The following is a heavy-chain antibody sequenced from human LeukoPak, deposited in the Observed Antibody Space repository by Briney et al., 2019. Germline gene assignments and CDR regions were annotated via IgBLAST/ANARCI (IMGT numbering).Heavy chain of an antibody. CDR3: ARDRGYSYGYDAFDI. Sequence: SETLSLTCTVSGDSISSGDYFWSWIRQPPGKGLEWFVYIYYSGSTYYNPSLKSRVTISIDTSKNQFSLKLSSVAAADTAVYYCARDRGYSYGYDAFDIWGQGTMVTVSS. CDR2: IYYSGST. D-gene: IGHD5-18*01. CDR1: GDSISSGDYF. J-gene: IGHJ3*02. V-gene: IGHV4-30-4*02.